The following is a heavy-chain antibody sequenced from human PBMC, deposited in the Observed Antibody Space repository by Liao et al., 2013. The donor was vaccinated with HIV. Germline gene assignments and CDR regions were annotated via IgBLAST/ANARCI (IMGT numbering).Heavy chain of an antibody. Sequence: QVQLQQWGAGLLKPSETLSLTCAVSGGSFPGYYWSWIRQPPGKGLEWIGYIYYSGRTYDNPSLKSRILISVDTSKNQFSLKMSSVTAADTAVYYCARGSGITIFGSGAFDIWGQGTMVTVSS. J-gene: IGHJ3*02. D-gene: IGHD3-3*01. CDR3: ARGSGITIFGSGAFDI. CDR1: GGSFPGYY. V-gene: IGHV4-34*02. CDR2: IYYSGRT.